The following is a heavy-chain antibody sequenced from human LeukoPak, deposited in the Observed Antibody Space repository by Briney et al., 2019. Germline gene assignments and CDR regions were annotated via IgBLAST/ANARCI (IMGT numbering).Heavy chain of an antibody. V-gene: IGHV3-30*18. CDR1: GFTFSSYG. CDR2: ISYDGSNK. Sequence: GGSLRLSCAASGFTFSSYGMHWVRQAPGKGLEWVAVISYDGSNKYFADSVKGRFTISRDNSKNTLYLQMNSLRAEDTAVYYCAKDHLGSSGYFVGGVDYWGQGTLVTVSS. CDR3: AKDHLGSSGYFVGGVDY. J-gene: IGHJ4*02. D-gene: IGHD3-22*01.